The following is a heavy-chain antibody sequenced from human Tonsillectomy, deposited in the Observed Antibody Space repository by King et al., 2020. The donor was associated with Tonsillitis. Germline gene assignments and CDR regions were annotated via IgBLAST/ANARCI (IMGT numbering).Heavy chain of an antibody. CDR1: GFTFDDNA. CDR3: AKDYSRYYYYYYMDV. V-gene: IGHV3-9*01. Sequence: VQLVESGGGLVQPGRSLRLSCAASGFTFDDNAMHWVRQAPGKGLECVSGNMLNSGSIGYEDSVRGRLTISRDNAKHSLYLKMNSLRAEDTALYYCAKDYSRYYYYYYMDVWGKGTTVTVSS. D-gene: IGHD2-21*01. J-gene: IGHJ6*03. CDR2: NMLNSGSI.